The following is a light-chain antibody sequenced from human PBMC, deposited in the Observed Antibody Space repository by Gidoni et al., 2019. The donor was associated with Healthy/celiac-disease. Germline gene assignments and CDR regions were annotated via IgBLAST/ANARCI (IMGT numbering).Light chain of an antibody. Sequence: GTSSDVGGYNYVSWYQQHPGKAPKLMIYEVSKRPSGVPDRFSGSKSGNTASLTVSGLQAEDEADYYCSSYAGPYVFGTGTKVTVL. CDR1: SSDVGGYNY. J-gene: IGLJ1*01. CDR3: SSYAGPYV. CDR2: EVS. V-gene: IGLV2-8*01.